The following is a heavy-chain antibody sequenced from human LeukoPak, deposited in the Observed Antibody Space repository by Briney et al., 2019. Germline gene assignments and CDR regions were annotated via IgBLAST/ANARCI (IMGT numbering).Heavy chain of an antibody. Sequence: SETLSLTCAVYGGSFSGYYWSWIRQPPGKGLEWIGEISHSGSTNYNPSLKSRVTISVDTSKNQFSLKLSSVTAADTAVYYCARGRYGSGSYYKGWFDPWGQGTLVTVSS. V-gene: IGHV4-34*01. CDR1: GGSFSGYY. D-gene: IGHD3-10*01. J-gene: IGHJ5*02. CDR2: ISHSGST. CDR3: ARGRYGSGSYYKGWFDP.